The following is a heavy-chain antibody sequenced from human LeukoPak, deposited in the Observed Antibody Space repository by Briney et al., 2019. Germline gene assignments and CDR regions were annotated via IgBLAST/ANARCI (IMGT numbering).Heavy chain of an antibody. Sequence: SETLSLTCTVSGGSISSGDYYWSWIRQPPGKGLEWIGYIYYSGSTYYNPSLKSRVTISVDTSKNQFSLKLSAVTAADTAVYYCARDEGGQLNYFDYWGQGTLVTVSS. D-gene: IGHD2-2*01. V-gene: IGHV4-30-4*01. CDR2: IYYSGST. J-gene: IGHJ4*02. CDR3: ARDEGGQLNYFDY. CDR1: GGSISSGDYY.